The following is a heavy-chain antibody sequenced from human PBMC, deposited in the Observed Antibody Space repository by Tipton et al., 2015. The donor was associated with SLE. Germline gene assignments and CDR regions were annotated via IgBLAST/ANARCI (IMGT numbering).Heavy chain of an antibody. Sequence: TLSLTCTVSGGSISGHFWSWIRQPPGKGLEWIGYIYYSGSTDYNPSLKSRVTISVDTSKNQFSLKLSSVTAADTAVYYCARDRGSPSAVDYWGQGTLVTVSS. J-gene: IGHJ4*02. CDR2: IYYSGST. V-gene: IGHV4-59*11. CDR1: GGSISGHF. D-gene: IGHD6-13*01. CDR3: ARDRGSPSAVDY.